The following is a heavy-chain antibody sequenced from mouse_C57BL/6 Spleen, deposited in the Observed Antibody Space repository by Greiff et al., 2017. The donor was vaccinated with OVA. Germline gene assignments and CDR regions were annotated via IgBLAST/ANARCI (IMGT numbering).Heavy chain of an antibody. Sequence: QVQLQQSGTELVKPGASVKLSCKASGYTFTSYWMHWVKQRPGQGLEWIGNINPSNGGTNYNEKFKSKATLTVDKSSSTAYMQLSSLTSEDSAVYYCAREKGYYDAMDYWGQGTSVTVSS. D-gene: IGHD2-2*01. J-gene: IGHJ4*01. CDR3: AREKGYYDAMDY. CDR1: GYTFTSYW. CDR2: INPSNGGT. V-gene: IGHV1-53*01.